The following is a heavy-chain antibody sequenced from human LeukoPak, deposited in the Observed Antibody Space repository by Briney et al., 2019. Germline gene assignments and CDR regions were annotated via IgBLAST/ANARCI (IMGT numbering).Heavy chain of an antibody. D-gene: IGHD3-16*01. J-gene: IGHJ5*02. V-gene: IGHV5-51*01. CDR3: ARHLREQVERWLDP. CDR2: ISPGSSET. CDR1: GYSFTDYW. Sequence: GESLKISCKGSGYSFTDYWIGWVRQMPGKGLEWMGLISPGSSETRYSPSFQGQVVISADKSTSTAYLQWSSLKASDTARYYCARHLREQVERWLDPWGQGTLVTVSS.